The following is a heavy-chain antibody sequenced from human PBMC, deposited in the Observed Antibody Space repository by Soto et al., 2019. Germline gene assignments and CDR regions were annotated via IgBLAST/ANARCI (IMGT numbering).Heavy chain of an antibody. CDR3: ARGYGMNFDY. CDR2: INHSRST. Sequence: QVPLQQWGAGLLKPSETLSLTCAVYGGSFSGYYWNWIRQPPGKGLEWIGEINHSRSTNYNPSLKSRVTISVDTSKNQFYLKLSSVTAADTAVYYCARGYGMNFDYWGQGTMVTVSS. CDR1: GGSFSGYY. D-gene: IGHD3-10*01. V-gene: IGHV4-34*01. J-gene: IGHJ4*02.